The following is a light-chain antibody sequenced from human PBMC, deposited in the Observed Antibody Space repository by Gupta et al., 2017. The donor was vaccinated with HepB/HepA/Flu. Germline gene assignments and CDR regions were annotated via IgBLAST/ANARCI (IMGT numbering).Light chain of an antibody. CDR3: QQYGSSQGLT. Sequence: EIVLTQSPGTLSLSPRERATLSCRASQSVSSSYLAWYQQKPGQAPRLLIYGASSRATGIPDRFSGSGSGTDFTLTISRLEPEDFAVYYCQQYGSSQGLTFGGGTKVEIK. V-gene: IGKV3-20*01. J-gene: IGKJ4*01. CDR2: GAS. CDR1: QSVSSSY.